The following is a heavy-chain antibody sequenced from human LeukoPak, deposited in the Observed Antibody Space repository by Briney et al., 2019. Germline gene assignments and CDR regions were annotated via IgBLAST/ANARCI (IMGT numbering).Heavy chain of an antibody. CDR3: AKDAIRGVIVSYFDP. V-gene: IGHV1-2*02. D-gene: IGHD3-10*01. CDR2: INPNSGGT. CDR1: GYTFTGYY. Sequence: ASVKVSCKASGYTFTGYYMHWVRQAPGQGLEWMGWINPNSGGTNYAQKFQGRVAMTRDTSISTAYMELSRLRADDTAVYYCAKDAIRGVIVSYFDPWGQGTRVTVSS. J-gene: IGHJ5*02.